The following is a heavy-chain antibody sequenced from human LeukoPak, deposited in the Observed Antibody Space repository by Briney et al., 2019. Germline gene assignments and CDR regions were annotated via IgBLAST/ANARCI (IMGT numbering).Heavy chain of an antibody. CDR2: IYYSGST. V-gene: IGHV4-39*07. Sequence: PSETLSLTCTVSGGSISSSSYYWGWIRQPPGKGLEWIGSIYYSGSTYYNPSLKSRVTISVDTSKNQFSLKRSSVTAADTAVYYCARVGFEGQLVDFDYWGQGTLVTVSS. D-gene: IGHD6-6*01. CDR3: ARVGFEGQLVDFDY. J-gene: IGHJ4*02. CDR1: GGSISSSSYY.